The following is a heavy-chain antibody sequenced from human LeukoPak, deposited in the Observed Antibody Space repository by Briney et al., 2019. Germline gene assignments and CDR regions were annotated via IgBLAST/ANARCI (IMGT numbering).Heavy chain of an antibody. CDR3: ARGGDIVVVTAIVPFDY. V-gene: IGHV1-18*04. CDR1: GYTFTSYG. Sequence: ASVKVSCKASGYTFTSYGISWVRQAPGQELEWMGWISAYNGNTNYAQKLQGGVTMTTDTSTSTAYMELRSLRSDDTAVYYCARGGDIVVVTAIVPFDYWGQGTLVTVSS. CDR2: ISAYNGNT. J-gene: IGHJ4*02. D-gene: IGHD2-21*02.